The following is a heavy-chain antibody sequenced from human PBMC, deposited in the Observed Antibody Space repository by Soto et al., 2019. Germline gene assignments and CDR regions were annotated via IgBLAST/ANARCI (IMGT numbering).Heavy chain of an antibody. CDR3: ATRIFGVVIMSYFDK. J-gene: IGHJ4*02. Sequence: GASVKVSCKASGGTFSNYAINWVRQAPGQGLEWVGRIIAMFGTTNYAQKFQGRVTITADESTSTAYMELSSLRSEDTAMYYCATRIFGVVIMSYFDKRGQGTQVTVSS. V-gene: IGHV1-69*13. CDR2: IIAMFGTT. D-gene: IGHD3-3*01. CDR1: GGTFSNYA.